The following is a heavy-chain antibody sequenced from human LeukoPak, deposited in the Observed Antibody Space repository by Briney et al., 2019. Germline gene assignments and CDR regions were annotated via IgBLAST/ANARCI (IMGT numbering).Heavy chain of an antibody. V-gene: IGHV4-30-4*01. CDR3: ARGAMIGGEAWAPGE. Sequence: SETLSLTCTVSGASISTGDFYWSWVRQPPGKGLEWIGYIYYSGSTYYTPSLKSRLTISLDTSKNQFSLKLTSVTAADTAVYYCARGAMIGGEAWAPGEWGQGTLVTVSS. J-gene: IGHJ4*02. CDR1: GASISTGDFY. D-gene: IGHD3-22*01. CDR2: IYYSGST.